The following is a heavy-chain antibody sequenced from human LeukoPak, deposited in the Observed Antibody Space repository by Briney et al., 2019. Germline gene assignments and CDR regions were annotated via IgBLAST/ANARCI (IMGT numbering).Heavy chain of an antibody. CDR2: IWFDGSNK. Sequence: GGSLGLSCAASGFTLRICGMHWARSALGKGLEMVAVIWFDGSNKYYADSVKGRFTISRDNAKNTLYLQMDSLRAEDTALYYCARDESSGSLHFDYWGQGTLVTVSS. V-gene: IGHV3-33*01. D-gene: IGHD3-10*01. CDR3: ARDESSGSLHFDY. CDR1: GFTLRICG. J-gene: IGHJ4*02.